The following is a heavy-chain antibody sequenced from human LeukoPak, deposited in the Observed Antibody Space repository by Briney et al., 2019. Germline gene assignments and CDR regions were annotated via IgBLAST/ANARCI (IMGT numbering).Heavy chain of an antibody. D-gene: IGHD2-2*01. CDR3: ARVAGYSSIYYYYMDV. V-gene: IGHV1-69*05. CDR2: IIPIFGTA. CDR1: GGTFSSYA. Sequence: SVTVSCKASGGTFSSYAISWVRQAPGQGLEWMGGIIPIFGTANYAQKFQGRVTITTDESTSTAYMELSSLRSEDTAVYYCARVAGYSSIYYYYMDVWGKGTTVTVSS. J-gene: IGHJ6*03.